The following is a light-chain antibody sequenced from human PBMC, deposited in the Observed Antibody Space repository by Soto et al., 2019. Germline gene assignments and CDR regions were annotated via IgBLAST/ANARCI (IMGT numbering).Light chain of an antibody. CDR3: ASWDDSLNGPV. V-gene: IGLV1-44*01. Sequence: QSALTQPPSASGTPGQRVTISCSGSSSNVGGNPVNWYQHVPTTAPKLLIYTNTQQPSGVPDRFSGSKSGTSASLAITGLQSEDEADYYCASWDDSLNGPVFGTGTKLTVL. CDR1: SSNVGGNP. CDR2: TNT. J-gene: IGLJ1*01.